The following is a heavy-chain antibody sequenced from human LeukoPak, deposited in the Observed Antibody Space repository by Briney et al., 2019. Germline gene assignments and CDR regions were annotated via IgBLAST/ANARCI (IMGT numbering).Heavy chain of an antibody. D-gene: IGHD6-13*01. J-gene: IGHJ4*02. CDR3: ARAGSSSWYFDY. Sequence: SETLSLTCTVSGGSISSYYWSWIRQPPGKGLEWIGYIYYSGSTYYNPSLKSRVTISVDTSKNQFSLKLSSVTAADTAVYYCARAGSSSWYFDYWGQGTLVTVSS. V-gene: IGHV4-59*08. CDR2: IYYSGST. CDR1: GGSISSYY.